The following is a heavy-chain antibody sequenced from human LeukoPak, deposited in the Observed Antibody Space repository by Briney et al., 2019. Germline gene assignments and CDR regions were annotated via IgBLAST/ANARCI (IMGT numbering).Heavy chain of an antibody. J-gene: IGHJ4*02. Sequence: PSQTLSLTCTVSGGSISSGSYYWSWIRQPAGKGLEWIGRIYTSGGTNYNPSLKSRVTISVDTSKNQFSLKLSSVTAADTAVYYCARARARGYSYGPVDYWGQGTLVTVSS. CDR2: IYTSGGT. CDR3: ARARARGYSYGPVDY. CDR1: GGSISSGSYY. V-gene: IGHV4-61*02. D-gene: IGHD5-18*01.